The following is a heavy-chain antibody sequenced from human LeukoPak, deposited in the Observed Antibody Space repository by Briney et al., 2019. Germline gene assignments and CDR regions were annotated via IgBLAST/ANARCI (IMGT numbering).Heavy chain of an antibody. V-gene: IGHV3-30*02. Sequence: PGGSLRLSCAASGFTFSSYGMHWVRQAPGKGLEWVAFIRYDRSNKYYADSVKGRFTISRDNSKNTLYLQMNSLRAEDTAVYYCARDTNIAAGAFDYWGQGTLVTVSS. J-gene: IGHJ4*02. CDR3: ARDTNIAAGAFDY. D-gene: IGHD6-13*01. CDR2: IRYDRSNK. CDR1: GFTFSSYG.